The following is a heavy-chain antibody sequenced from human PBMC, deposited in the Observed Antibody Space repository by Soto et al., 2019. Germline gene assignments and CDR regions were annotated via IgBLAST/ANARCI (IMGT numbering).Heavy chain of an antibody. Sequence: SETLSLTCTVSGGSISSYYWNWIRQPPGKGLEWIGDIYYGGGTNYNPSLKSRVTLSVDTSKNQFSLKLSSVTAADTAVYYCASSFTVPAAIGYWGQGTLVTVSS. V-gene: IGHV4-59*01. D-gene: IGHD2-2*02. CDR3: ASSFTVPAAIGY. CDR1: GGSISSYY. J-gene: IGHJ4*02. CDR2: IYYGGGT.